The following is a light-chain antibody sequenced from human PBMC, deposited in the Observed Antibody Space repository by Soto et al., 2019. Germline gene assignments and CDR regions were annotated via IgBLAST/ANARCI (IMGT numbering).Light chain of an antibody. CDR3: SSFTSTSTYV. J-gene: IGLJ1*01. CDR1: SSDVGGYNY. V-gene: IGLV2-14*01. CDR2: EVN. Sequence: QSALTQPASVSGSPGQSTTISCTGTSSDVGGYNYVSWYQQHPGKAPKLMIYEVNNRPSGVSNRFSGSKSGNTASLTISGLQAEDEADYYCSSFTSTSTYVFGTGTKVTVL.